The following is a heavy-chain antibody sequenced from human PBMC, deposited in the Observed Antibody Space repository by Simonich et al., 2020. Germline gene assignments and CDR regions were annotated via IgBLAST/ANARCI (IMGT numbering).Heavy chain of an antibody. J-gene: IGHJ4*02. CDR3: ARASRGTWWYYYFDY. CDR1: GYTFTSYG. CDR2: STAYNVNK. D-gene: IGHD2-15*01. V-gene: IGHV1-18*01. Sequence: QVQLVQSGAEVKKPGASVKVSCKASGYTFTSYGISWVRQAPGQGLEWMGRSTAYNVNKNVAQKLQGGVTMTTDTSTSTAYMELRSLRSDDTAVYYCARASRGTWWYYYFDYWGQGTLVTVSS.